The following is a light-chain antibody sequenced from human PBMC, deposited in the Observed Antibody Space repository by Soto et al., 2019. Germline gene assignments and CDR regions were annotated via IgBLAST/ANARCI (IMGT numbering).Light chain of an antibody. J-gene: IGKJ4*01. Sequence: EIVMTQSPATLSVSPGEIATLSCRASQSIGSNLAWYQQRPGQGPRLLIYGASTRATGIPARFRGSGSGTEFTLNINGLESEDFVVYYCQQYDNWPPTFGGGAKVEIK. CDR1: QSIGSN. CDR2: GAS. V-gene: IGKV3-15*01. CDR3: QQYDNWPPT.